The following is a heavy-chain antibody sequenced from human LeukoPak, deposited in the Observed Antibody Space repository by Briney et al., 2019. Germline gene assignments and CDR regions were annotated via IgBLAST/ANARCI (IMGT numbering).Heavy chain of an antibody. CDR3: ATGPGIAAEKSDY. CDR2: FDPEDGET. Sequence: ASVKVSCKVSGYTLTELSMHWVRQAPGKGLEWMEGFDPEDGETIYAQKFQGRVTMTEDTSTDTAYMELSSLRSEDTAVYYCATGPGIAAEKSDYWGQGTLVTVSS. V-gene: IGHV1-24*01. D-gene: IGHD6-13*01. CDR1: GYTLTELS. J-gene: IGHJ4*02.